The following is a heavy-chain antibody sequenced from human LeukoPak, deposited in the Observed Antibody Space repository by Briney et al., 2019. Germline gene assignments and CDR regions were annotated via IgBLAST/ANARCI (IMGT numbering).Heavy chain of an antibody. Sequence: GGSLRLSCAASGFTFDDYAMHWVRQAPGKGLEWVSGISWNSGSVGYADSVKGRFTISRDNAENSLYLQMNSLRAEDTALYYCAKGDIVATTAFDYWGQGTLVTVSS. CDR1: GFTFDDYA. J-gene: IGHJ4*02. CDR3: AKGDIVATTAFDY. CDR2: ISWNSGSV. D-gene: IGHD5-12*01. V-gene: IGHV3-9*01.